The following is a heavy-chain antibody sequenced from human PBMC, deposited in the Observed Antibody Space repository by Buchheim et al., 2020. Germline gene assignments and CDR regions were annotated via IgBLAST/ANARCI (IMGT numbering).Heavy chain of an antibody. CDR2: ISYDGSNK. CDR1: GCTFSSYG. CDR3: AKERGDY. V-gene: IGHV3-30*18. J-gene: IGHJ4*02. D-gene: IGHD3-10*01. Sequence: QVQLVESGGGVVQPGRSLRLSCAASGCTFSSYGMHWVRQAPGKGLEWVAVISYDGSNKYYADSVKGRFTISRDNSKSTLYLQMNSLRAEDTAVYYCAKERGDYWGQGTL.